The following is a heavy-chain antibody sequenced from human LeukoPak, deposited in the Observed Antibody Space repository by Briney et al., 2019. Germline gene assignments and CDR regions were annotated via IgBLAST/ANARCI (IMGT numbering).Heavy chain of an antibody. CDR2: IYYSGTT. V-gene: IGHV4-39*01. Sequence: SETLSLTCTVSGGSISSSSYYWGWIRQPPGKGLEWIGSIYYSGTTYYNPSLKSRVTISADTSKNQFSLKLSSVTAADTAVYYCARKPLRGDSSGYYWMLGGQRGFYFDYWGQGTLVTVSS. CDR1: GGSISSSSYY. CDR3: ARKPLRGDSSGYYWMLGGQRGFYFDY. D-gene: IGHD3-22*01. J-gene: IGHJ4*02.